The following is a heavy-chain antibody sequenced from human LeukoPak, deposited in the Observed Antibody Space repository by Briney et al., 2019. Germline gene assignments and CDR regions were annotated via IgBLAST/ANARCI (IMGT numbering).Heavy chain of an antibody. CDR1: GFTFSSYS. D-gene: IGHD3-16*01. CDR3: ARDPKRAFGGVMAFFDY. CDR2: ISSSSSTI. J-gene: IGHJ4*02. V-gene: IGHV3-48*02. Sequence: GGSLRLSCAASGFTFSSYSMNWVRQAPGKGLEWVSYISSSSSTIYYADSVKGRFTISRDNAKNSLYLQMNSLRDEDTAVYYCARDPKRAFGGVMAFFDYWGQGALVTVSS.